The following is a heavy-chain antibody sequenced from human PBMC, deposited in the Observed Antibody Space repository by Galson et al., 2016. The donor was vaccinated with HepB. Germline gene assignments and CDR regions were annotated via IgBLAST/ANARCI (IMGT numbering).Heavy chain of an antibody. V-gene: IGHV3-21*01. J-gene: IGHJ4*02. Sequence: SLRLSCAASGFIFSSYNMNWVRQAPGKGLEWVSSISSSSSYIYYADSVKGRFTISRDNAKNSLYLQMNSLRAEDTAGYYCARDPPPPNPPPWGIAVAATGWSWGQGTLVTVSS. CDR1: GFIFSSYN. CDR2: ISSSSSYI. CDR3: ARDPPPPNPPPWGIAVAATGWS. D-gene: IGHD6-19*01.